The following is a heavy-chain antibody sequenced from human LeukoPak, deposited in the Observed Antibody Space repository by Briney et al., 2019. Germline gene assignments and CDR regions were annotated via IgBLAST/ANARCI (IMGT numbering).Heavy chain of an antibody. V-gene: IGHV3-7*01. CDR1: GFTFTTYW. CDR3: ARENWANDY. J-gene: IGHJ4*02. CDR2: IKQDGSQK. D-gene: IGHD7-27*01. Sequence: GGSLRLSCAASGFTFTTYWMTWVRQAPGKGLEWVANIKQDGSQKYYVDSVKGRFTISRDNAKNSLYLQMNSLKAGDTAVYYCARENWANDYWGQGTLVTVSS.